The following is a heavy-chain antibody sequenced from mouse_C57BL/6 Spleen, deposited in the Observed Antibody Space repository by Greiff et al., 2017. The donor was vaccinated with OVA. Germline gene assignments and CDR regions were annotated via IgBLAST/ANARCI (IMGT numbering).Heavy chain of an antibody. CDR1: GYTFTDYY. Sequence: QVQLQQSGPELVRPGASVKLSCKASGYTFTDYYINWVKQRPGQGLEWIARIYPGSGNTYYNEKFKGKATLTAEKSSSTAYMQLSSLTSEDSAVYFCARGAQATWFAYWGQGTLVTVSA. CDR3: ARGAQATWFAY. J-gene: IGHJ3*01. CDR2: IYPGSGNT. V-gene: IGHV1-76*01. D-gene: IGHD3-2*02.